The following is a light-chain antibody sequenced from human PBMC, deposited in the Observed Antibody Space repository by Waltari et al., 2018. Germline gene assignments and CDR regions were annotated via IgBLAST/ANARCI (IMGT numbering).Light chain of an antibody. Sequence: DIQMTPSPSSLSASVGDRVTITCRASQSISTYLNWYQQKPGKAPKLLIYAASSLQSGVPSRFSGSGSGTDFTLTISSLQPEDFATYYCQQSYTISGRTFGQGTKVEIK. CDR3: QQSYTISGRT. J-gene: IGKJ1*01. CDR2: AAS. CDR1: QSISTY. V-gene: IGKV1-39*01.